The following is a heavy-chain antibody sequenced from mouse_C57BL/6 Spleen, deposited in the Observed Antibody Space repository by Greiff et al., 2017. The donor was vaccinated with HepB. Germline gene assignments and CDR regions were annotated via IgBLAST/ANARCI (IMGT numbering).Heavy chain of an antibody. CDR1: GYSFTGYY. CDR3: ARSGGYDSSLYAMDY. J-gene: IGHJ4*01. D-gene: IGHD1-1*01. CDR2: INPSTGGT. V-gene: IGHV1-42*01. Sequence: VHVKQSGPELVQPGSSVKISCKASGYSFTGYYMNWVKHSPEKSLEWIGAINPSTGGTTYNQKFKAKATLTVEKSSSTAYMQLKSLTSEDSAVYYCARSGGYDSSLYAMDYWGQGTSVTVSS.